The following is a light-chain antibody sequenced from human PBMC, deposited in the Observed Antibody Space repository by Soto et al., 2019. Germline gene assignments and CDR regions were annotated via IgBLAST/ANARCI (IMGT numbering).Light chain of an antibody. CDR1: QSLLHSNGYNY. CDR2: LGS. Sequence: VLTQSPLSLPVTTGAPASISCRSSQSLLHSNGYNYLDWYLQKPGQSPQLLIYLGSNRASGVPDRFSGSGSGTDFTLSISTVEAGDVGIYYCVQLTHFPWTFGQGTKVDIK. V-gene: IGKV2-28*01. CDR3: VQLTHFPWT. J-gene: IGKJ1*01.